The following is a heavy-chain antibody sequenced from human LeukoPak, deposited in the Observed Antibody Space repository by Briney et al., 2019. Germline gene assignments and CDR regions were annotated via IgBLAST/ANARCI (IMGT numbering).Heavy chain of an antibody. CDR1: GYTFTSYD. CDR3: ARMPLGDILTDDY. V-gene: IGHV1-8*03. D-gene: IGHD3-9*01. CDR2: MNPNSGNT. Sequence: PGASVKVSCKASGYTFTSYDINWVRQATGQGLEWMGWMNPNSGNTGYAQKFQGRVTITRNTSISTAYMELNSLRAEDTAVYYCARMPLGDILTDDYWGQGTLVTVSS. J-gene: IGHJ4*02.